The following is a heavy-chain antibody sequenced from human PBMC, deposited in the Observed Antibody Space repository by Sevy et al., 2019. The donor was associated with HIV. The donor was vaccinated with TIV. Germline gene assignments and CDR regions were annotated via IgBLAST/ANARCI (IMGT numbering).Heavy chain of an antibody. J-gene: IGHJ4*02. CDR3: AKDSGDDNYGLFDY. CDR2: ISGSGDNT. Sequence: GGSLRLSCGASGFTFSNYAMSWVRQAPGKGLEWVSSISGSGDNTYYADSVKGRFTVSRDNSKNTLNLQMNSLRAEDTAVYYCAKDSGDDNYGLFDYWGQGTLVTVSS. CDR1: GFTFSNYA. D-gene: IGHD5-18*01. V-gene: IGHV3-23*01.